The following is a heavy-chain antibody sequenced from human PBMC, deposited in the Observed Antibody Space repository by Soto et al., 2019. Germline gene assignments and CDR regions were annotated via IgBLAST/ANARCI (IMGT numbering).Heavy chain of an antibody. CDR2: IWYDGSNK. J-gene: IGHJ4*02. V-gene: IGHV3-33*01. Sequence: GGSLRLSCAASGFTFSSYGMHWVRQAPGKGLEWVAVIWYDGSNKYYADSVKGRFTISRDNSKNTLYLQMNSLRAEDTAVYYCARGIDIVVVVAASHEYLDYCGQGPLVTVSS. CDR3: ARGIDIVVVVAASHEYLDY. D-gene: IGHD2-15*01. CDR1: GFTFSSYG.